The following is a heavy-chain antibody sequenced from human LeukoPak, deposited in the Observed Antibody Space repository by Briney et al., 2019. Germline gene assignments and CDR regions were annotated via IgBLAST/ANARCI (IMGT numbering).Heavy chain of an antibody. CDR2: IYPGDSDT. CDR1: GYRFTSYW. D-gene: IGHD3-22*01. V-gene: IGHV5-51*01. Sequence: GESLKISCKTSGYRFTSYWIGWVRQMPGKGLEWMGIIYPGDSDTRYSPSFQGQVTISADRSITTAYLLWSSLKASDTAMYYCARYDYDSSGYHYFDYWGQGTQVTVSS. CDR3: ARYDYDSSGYHYFDY. J-gene: IGHJ4*02.